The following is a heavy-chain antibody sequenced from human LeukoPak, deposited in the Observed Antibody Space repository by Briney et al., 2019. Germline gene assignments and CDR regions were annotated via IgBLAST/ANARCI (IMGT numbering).Heavy chain of an antibody. D-gene: IGHD5-24*01. Sequence: SETLSLTCSVSGGSISSYYWSWIRQPAGKGLEWIVRIYTRGRTNYNPALKSRVTISVDTSKTQYTLKLSSVTAADTAVYYCARGRDGYNDFDYWGQGTLVTVSS. CDR1: GGSISSYY. CDR3: ARGRDGYNDFDY. CDR2: IYTRGRT. V-gene: IGHV4-4*07. J-gene: IGHJ4*02.